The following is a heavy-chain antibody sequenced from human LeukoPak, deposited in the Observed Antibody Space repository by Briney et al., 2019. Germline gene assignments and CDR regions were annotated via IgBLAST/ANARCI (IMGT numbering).Heavy chain of an antibody. Sequence: SETLSLTCTVSGGSISTYYWTWIRQPPGKGLEWIGYIYYSGSTNFNPSLKSRVTMSVDASKNQFSLKLSSVTATDTAVYYCARAGYCSGGSCHPIFDYWGQGTLVTVSS. D-gene: IGHD2-15*01. CDR2: IYYSGST. CDR3: ARAGYCSGGSCHPIFDY. V-gene: IGHV4-59*01. J-gene: IGHJ4*02. CDR1: GGSISTYY.